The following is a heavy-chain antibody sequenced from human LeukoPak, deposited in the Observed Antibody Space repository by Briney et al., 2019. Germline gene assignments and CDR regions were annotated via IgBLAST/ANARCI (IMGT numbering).Heavy chain of an antibody. D-gene: IGHD3-3*01. J-gene: IGHJ4*02. V-gene: IGHV1-46*01. Sequence: GGSLRLSCAASGFTFSSYGMHWVRQAPGQGLEWMGIINPSGGSTSYAQKSQGRVTMTRDTSTSTVYMELSSLRSEDTAVYYCARGSGYYWEFDYWGQGTLVTVSS. CDR3: ARGSGYYWEFDY. CDR1: GFTFSSYG. CDR2: INPSGGST.